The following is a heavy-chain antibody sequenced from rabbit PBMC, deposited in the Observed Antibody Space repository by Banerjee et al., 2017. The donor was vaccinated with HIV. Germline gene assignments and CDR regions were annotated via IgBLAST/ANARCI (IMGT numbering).Heavy chain of an antibody. D-gene: IGHD4-1*01. Sequence: QEQLVESGGGLVTLGGSLKLSCKASGIDFSSYGISWVRQVLGKGLEWIAFIYPDYGSTDYASWVNGRFTISLDNAQNTVFLQMTGLTAADTATYFCARGSDSSGWGRYFNLWGQGTLVTVS. CDR2: IYPDYGST. CDR3: ARGSDSSGWGRYFNL. J-gene: IGHJ4*01. CDR1: GIDFSSYG. V-gene: IGHV1S47*01.